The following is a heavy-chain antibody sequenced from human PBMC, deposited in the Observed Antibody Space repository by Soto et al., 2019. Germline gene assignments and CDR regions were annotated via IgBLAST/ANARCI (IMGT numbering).Heavy chain of an antibody. CDR2: IYYSGST. V-gene: IGHV4-59*08. CDR3: ARRYASCFED. J-gene: IGHJ4*02. CDR1: GGSISSYY. D-gene: IGHD2-2*01. Sequence: SETLSLTCTVSGGSISSYYWSWIRQPPGKGLEWIGYIYYSGSTNYNPSLKSRVTISVDTSKNQFSLKLSSVTAADTAVYYCARRYASCFEDWGQGTRVTVSS.